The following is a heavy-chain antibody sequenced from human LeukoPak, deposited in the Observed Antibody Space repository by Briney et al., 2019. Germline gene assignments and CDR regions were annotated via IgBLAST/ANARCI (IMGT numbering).Heavy chain of an antibody. CDR2: IYYSGST. Sequence: SETLSLTCTVSGGSISSSSYYWGWIRQPPGKGLEWIGSIYYSGSTYYNPSLKSRVTISVDTSKNQFSLKLSSVTAADTAVYYCAREGGSGRVRGVSWFDPWGQGTLVTVSS. J-gene: IGHJ5*02. D-gene: IGHD3-10*01. V-gene: IGHV4-39*07. CDR1: GGSISSSSYY. CDR3: AREGGSGRVRGVSWFDP.